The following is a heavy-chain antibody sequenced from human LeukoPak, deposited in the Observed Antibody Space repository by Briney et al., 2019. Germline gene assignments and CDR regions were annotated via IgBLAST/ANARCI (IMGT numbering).Heavy chain of an antibody. Sequence: GGSLRLSCAASGFTFSSYWMSWVRQAPGKGLEWVANIKQDGSEKYYVDSVKGRFTISRDNAKNSLFLQMNSLGAEDSAVYYCTSWRVVVPSYGAFDIWGQGTMVTVSS. V-gene: IGHV3-7*01. J-gene: IGHJ3*02. D-gene: IGHD3-22*01. CDR2: IKQDGSEK. CDR1: GFTFSSYW. CDR3: TSWRVVVPSYGAFDI.